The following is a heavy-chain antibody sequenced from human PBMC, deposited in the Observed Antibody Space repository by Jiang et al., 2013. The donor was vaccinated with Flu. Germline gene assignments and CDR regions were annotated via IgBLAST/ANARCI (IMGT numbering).Heavy chain of an antibody. Sequence: SGAEVKNPGASVKISCKASGYLFTSYSIHWVRQAPGQGLEWMGNFDPYNNRTNYAQKFQGWVTMTRDTSIGTAYMELSRLRSDDTAVYYCARGSRGPVSSSSFDYWGQGTLVTVSS. CDR2: FDPYNNRT. D-gene: IGHD6-6*01. CDR3: ARGSRGPVSSSSFDY. CDR1: GYLFTSYS. J-gene: IGHJ4*02. V-gene: IGHV1-2*04.